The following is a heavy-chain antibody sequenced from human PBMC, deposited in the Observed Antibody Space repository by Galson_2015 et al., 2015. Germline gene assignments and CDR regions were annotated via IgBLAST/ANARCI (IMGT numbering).Heavy chain of an antibody. D-gene: IGHD3-3*01. CDR2: ISTGGTT. J-gene: IGHJ6*03. CDR3: AKDHKWTSKVFGSHSVTDYRYMDV. CDR1: GFTFSDYA. Sequence: SLRLSCAAPGFTFSDYAMNWVRQAPGEGLEWVSAISTGGTTYYADSVTGRFSTSRDNSKSMLYLYMSGLRPEETAVYYCAKDHKWTSKVFGSHSVTDYRYMDVWGKGTAVTVSS. V-gene: IGHV3-23*01.